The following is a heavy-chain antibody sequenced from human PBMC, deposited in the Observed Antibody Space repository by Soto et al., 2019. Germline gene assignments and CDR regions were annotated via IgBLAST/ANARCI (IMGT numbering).Heavy chain of an antibody. Sequence: SETLSLTCTVSGGSISSYYWSWIRQPPGKGLEWIGYIYYSGSTNYNPSLKSRVTISVDTSKNQFSLKLSSVTAADTAVYYCAREKSSGWYHYFDYWGQGTLVTVSS. CDR1: GGSISSYY. CDR3: AREKSSGWYHYFDY. CDR2: IYYSGST. D-gene: IGHD6-19*01. J-gene: IGHJ4*02. V-gene: IGHV4-59*01.